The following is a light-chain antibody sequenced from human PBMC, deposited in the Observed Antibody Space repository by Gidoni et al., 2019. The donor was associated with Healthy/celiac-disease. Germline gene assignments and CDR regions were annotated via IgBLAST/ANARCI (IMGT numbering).Light chain of an antibody. V-gene: IGKV1-39*01. Sequence: DIQMTQSPSSLSASVGDRVTITCRASQSISSYLNWYQQKPGKAPKLLIYAASSLQSGVPSRFSGSGSGTDFTLTISSLQPEDFATYYCQQSYSTPRFTFAPGAKVDI. CDR3: QQSYSTPRFT. J-gene: IGKJ3*01. CDR2: AAS. CDR1: QSISSY.